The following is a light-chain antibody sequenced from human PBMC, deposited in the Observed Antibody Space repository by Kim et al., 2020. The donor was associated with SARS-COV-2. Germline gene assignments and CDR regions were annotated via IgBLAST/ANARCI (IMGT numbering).Light chain of an antibody. CDR3: QQYDSYSWT. V-gene: IGKV1-5*01. Sequence: DIQMTQSPSTLSASVGDRVTITCRASEGIGGCLAWYQQKPGKAPKLLVYDASSLESGVPLRFSASGSGTEFTLTISSLQPDDFATYYFQQYDSYSWTFGQGTKVDIK. CDR2: DAS. CDR1: EGIGGC. J-gene: IGKJ1*01.